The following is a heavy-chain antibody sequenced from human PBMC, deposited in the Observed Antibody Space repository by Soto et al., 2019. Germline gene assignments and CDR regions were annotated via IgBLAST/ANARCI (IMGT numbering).Heavy chain of an antibody. V-gene: IGHV3-23*01. CDR2: ISGSGGST. J-gene: IGHJ4*02. D-gene: IGHD1-1*01. CDR3: AKGITWNESGFDY. Sequence: GGSMRLSCAAFGFTFSSYAMSRVRQAPGKGLEWVSVISGSGGSTYYADSVKGRFTISRDNSKNTLYLQMNSLRAEDTAVYYCAKGITWNESGFDYWGQGTLVTVSS. CDR1: GFTFSSYA.